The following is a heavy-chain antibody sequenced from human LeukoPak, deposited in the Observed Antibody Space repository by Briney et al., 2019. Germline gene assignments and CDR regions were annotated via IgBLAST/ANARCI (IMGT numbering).Heavy chain of an antibody. J-gene: IGHJ5*02. CDR1: GFTFSDYY. CDR2: ISSSSSYT. D-gene: IGHD5-12*01. CDR3: ARAQTLYSGYDSNWFDP. V-gene: IGHV3-11*06. Sequence: PGGSLRLSGAASGFTFSDYYMSWIRQAPGKGLEWVSYISSSSSYTNYADSVKGRFTISRDNAKNSLYLQMNSLRAEDTAVYYCARAQTLYSGYDSNWFDPWGQGTLVTVSS.